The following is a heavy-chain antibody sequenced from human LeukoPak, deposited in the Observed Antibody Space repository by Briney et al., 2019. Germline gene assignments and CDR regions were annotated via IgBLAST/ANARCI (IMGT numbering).Heavy chain of an antibody. Sequence: SETLSLTCTVSGGSISSYYWRWIRHPAGKGLEWIGRIYSSGSNNYTPALKSRVSMSVDTSKNQFSLKLSSATAADTAVYYCARDHPTPYGDYVDYWGQGTLVTVSS. CDR2: IYSSGSN. V-gene: IGHV4-4*07. J-gene: IGHJ4*02. D-gene: IGHD4-17*01. CDR3: ARDHPTPYGDYVDY. CDR1: GGSISSYY.